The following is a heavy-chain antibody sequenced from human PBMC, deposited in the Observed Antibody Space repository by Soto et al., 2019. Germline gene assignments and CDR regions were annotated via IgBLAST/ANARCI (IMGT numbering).Heavy chain of an antibody. V-gene: IGHV1-3*04. D-gene: IGHD2-8*01. Sequence: QVQLVQSGAEVKKPGASVKVSCKASGYTFTTYAMHWVRQAPGQRLEWMGWINTGNGNTNYAQKLQGRVTMTTDTSTSTAYMELRSLRSDDTAVYYCAISPFSKGQYGVYWGQGTLVTVSS. CDR1: GYTFTTYA. CDR3: AISPFSKGQYGVY. J-gene: IGHJ4*02. CDR2: INTGNGNT.